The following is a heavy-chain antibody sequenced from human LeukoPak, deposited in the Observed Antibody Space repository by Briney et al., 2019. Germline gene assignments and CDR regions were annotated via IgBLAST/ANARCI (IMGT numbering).Heavy chain of an antibody. CDR1: GGSFSGYY. J-gene: IGHJ4*02. Sequence: SETLSLTCAVYGGSFSGYYWSWIRQPPGKGLEWIGEINHSGSTNYNPSLKSRVTISVDTSKNQFSLKLSSVTAADTAVYYCARHLLYGGNSFDYWGQGTLVTVSS. CDR2: INHSGST. CDR3: ARHLLYGGNSFDY. D-gene: IGHD4-23*01. V-gene: IGHV4-34*01.